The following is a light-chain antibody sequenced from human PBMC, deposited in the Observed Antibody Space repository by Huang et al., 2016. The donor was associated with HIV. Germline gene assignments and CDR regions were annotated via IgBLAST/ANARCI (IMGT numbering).Light chain of an antibody. CDR1: QSVSSGY. V-gene: IGKV3-20*01. CDR3: QQYASSQLT. J-gene: IGKJ4*01. CDR2: GAS. Sequence: EIMLTQSPGTLSLSPGERATLSCRASQSVSSGYLAWYQQRPGQAPRLLIYGASSRATGIPDRFSGSGSGTDFTLTISRLEPEDFTVYYCQQYASSQLTFGGGTKVEIK.